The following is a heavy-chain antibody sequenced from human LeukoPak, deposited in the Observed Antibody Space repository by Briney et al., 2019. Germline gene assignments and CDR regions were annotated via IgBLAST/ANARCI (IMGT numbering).Heavy chain of an antibody. CDR1: GGTFSSYA. CDR2: TIPIFGTA. CDR3: ARPSYCSSTSCQDYYYGMDV. J-gene: IGHJ6*04. V-gene: IGHV1-69*01. Sequence: GSSVKVSCKASGGTFSSYAISWVRQAPGQGLEWMGGTIPIFGTANYAQKFQGRVTITADESTSTAYMELSSLRSEDTAVYYCARPSYCSSTSCQDYYYGMDVWGKGTTVTVSS. D-gene: IGHD2-2*01.